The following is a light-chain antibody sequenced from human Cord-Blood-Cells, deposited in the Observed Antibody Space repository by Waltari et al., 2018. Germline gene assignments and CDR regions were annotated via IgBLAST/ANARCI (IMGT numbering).Light chain of an antibody. CDR1: QSVSSY. CDR2: DAS. J-gene: IGKJ4*01. CDR3: QQRSNWLT. V-gene: IGKV3-11*01. Sequence: EIVLTQSPATLSLSPGERATLSCRASQSVSSYLSWYQQKPGQAPRLLIYDASNRATCIPASFSGSGSGTDFTLTISSLEPEDFAVYYCQQRSNWLTFGGGTKVEIK.